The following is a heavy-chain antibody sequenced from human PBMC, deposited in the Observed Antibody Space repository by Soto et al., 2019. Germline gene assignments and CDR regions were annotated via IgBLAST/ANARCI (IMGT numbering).Heavy chain of an antibody. CDR2: IWFDGSNK. J-gene: IGHJ3*02. Sequence: PGGSLRLSCAASGLTFSHYGMHWVRQAPGRGLEWVAVIWFDGSNKFCADSVKGRFTISRDNSKNTLYLQMNSLRAEDTAVYYCAKFPKWLAYDAFDIWGQGTMVTVSS. D-gene: IGHD6-19*01. V-gene: IGHV3-33*06. CDR1: GLTFSHYG. CDR3: AKFPKWLAYDAFDI.